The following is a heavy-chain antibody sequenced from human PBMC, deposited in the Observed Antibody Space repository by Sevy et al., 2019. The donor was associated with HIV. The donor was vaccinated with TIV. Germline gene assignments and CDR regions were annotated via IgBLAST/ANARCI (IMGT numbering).Heavy chain of an antibody. V-gene: IGHV1-46*01. J-gene: IGHJ4*02. D-gene: IGHD3-16*01. Sequence: ASVKGSCKASGYTLIRYYMHWVRQAPGQGLEWMGVIDPRGGSTTYAQKLQGRVIMTRDTSTSTVYMELSSLRSEDTAVYYCATFSGASGVFDYWGQGTLVTVSS. CDR3: ATFSGASGVFDY. CDR1: GYTLIRYY. CDR2: IDPRGGST.